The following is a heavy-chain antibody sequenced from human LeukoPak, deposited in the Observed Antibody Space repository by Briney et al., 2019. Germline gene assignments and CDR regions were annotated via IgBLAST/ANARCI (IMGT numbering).Heavy chain of an antibody. V-gene: IGHV1-2*02. CDR3: ARVATVTAYHYYYMAV. Sequence: ASVKVSCKPSGYTFTGYYMHWVPEAPGQGLEWMGWINPNRGGTNYTQKFQGRVTMTRDTSISTAYMELSRLRSDDTAVYYCARVATVTAYHYYYMAVWGKGTTVTVSS. D-gene: IGHD4-11*01. CDR1: GYTFTGYY. CDR2: INPNRGGT. J-gene: IGHJ6*03.